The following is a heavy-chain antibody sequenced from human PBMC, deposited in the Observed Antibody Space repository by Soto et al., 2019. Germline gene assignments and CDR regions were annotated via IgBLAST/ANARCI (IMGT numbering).Heavy chain of an antibody. CDR3: TRQYVDDYNSFDS. D-gene: IGHD4-4*01. Sequence: EVQLVESGGGLVQPGGSLKLSCAASGFTFSASGMHWVRQASGKGLEWVGRIRSKANNYATAYAASVKGRFTVSRDDSKNTAYLQMDSLETKDTAVYYCTRQYVDDYNSFDSWGQGTLVTVSS. V-gene: IGHV3-73*01. J-gene: IGHJ4*02. CDR1: GFTFSASG. CDR2: IRSKANNYAT.